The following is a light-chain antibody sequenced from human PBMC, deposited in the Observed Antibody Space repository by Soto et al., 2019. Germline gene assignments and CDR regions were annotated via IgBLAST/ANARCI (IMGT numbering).Light chain of an antibody. Sequence: QSALTQPPSASGSPGQSVTISCTGTKNDIGVYDFVSWYQQHPGKAPKLMIFGVTERPSGVPDRFSGSKSGNTASLTVSGLQADDEAVYYCYSYAGRNIWVFGGGTKLTVL. CDR3: YSYAGRNIWV. V-gene: IGLV2-8*01. J-gene: IGLJ3*02. CDR2: GVT. CDR1: KNDIGVYDF.